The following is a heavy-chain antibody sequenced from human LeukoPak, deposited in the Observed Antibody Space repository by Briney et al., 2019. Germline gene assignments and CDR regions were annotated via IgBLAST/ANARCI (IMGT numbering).Heavy chain of an antibody. Sequence: GRSLRLSCAASGFTFSSYGMHWVRQAPGKGLEWVAVISYDGSNKYYADSVKGRFTISRDNAKNSLYLQMNSLRAEDTAVYYCARAGDYYGMDVWGQGTTVTVSS. CDR3: ARAGDYYGMDV. CDR1: GFTFSSYG. J-gene: IGHJ6*02. V-gene: IGHV3-30*03. CDR2: ISYDGSNK.